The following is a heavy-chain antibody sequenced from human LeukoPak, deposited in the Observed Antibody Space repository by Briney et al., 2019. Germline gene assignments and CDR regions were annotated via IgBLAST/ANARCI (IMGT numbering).Heavy chain of an antibody. CDR1: GFTFSSYS. CDR3: ARSRYYGSKNDAFDI. Sequence: GGSLRLSCAASGFTFSSYSMNWVRQAPGKGLEWVSSISSSSSYIYYADSVKGRFTISRDNAKNSLYLQMNSLRAKDTAVYYCARSRYYGSKNDAFDIWGQGTMVTVSS. V-gene: IGHV3-21*01. D-gene: IGHD3-10*01. CDR2: ISSSSSYI. J-gene: IGHJ3*02.